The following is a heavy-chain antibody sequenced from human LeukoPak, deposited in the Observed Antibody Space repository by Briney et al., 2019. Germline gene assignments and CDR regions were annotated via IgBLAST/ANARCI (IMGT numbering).Heavy chain of an antibody. V-gene: IGHV4-34*01. CDR3: ASRSTSCVY. D-gene: IGHD2-2*01. Sequence: PSETLSLTCAVYGGSFSGYYWSWIRQPPGKGLEWIGEINHSGSTNYNPSLKSRVTISVDTSKNQFSLKLSSVTAADTAVYYCASRSTSCVYWGQGTLVTVSS. J-gene: IGHJ4*02. CDR2: INHSGST. CDR1: GGSFSGYY.